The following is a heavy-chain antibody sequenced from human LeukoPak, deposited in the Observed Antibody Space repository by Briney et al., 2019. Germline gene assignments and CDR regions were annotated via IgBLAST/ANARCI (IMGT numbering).Heavy chain of an antibody. CDR1: GFTFSDYY. CDR3: TREDNWYFDL. CDR2: INTGSTYT. J-gene: IGHJ2*01. Sequence: WGSLRLSCAASGFTFSDYYMTWIRQAPGKGLEWLSYINTGSTYTNYANSVKGRFTISRDNAKNSLYLQLNSLRAEDTAVYYCTREDNWYFDLWGRGTTVTVSS. V-gene: IGHV3-11*06.